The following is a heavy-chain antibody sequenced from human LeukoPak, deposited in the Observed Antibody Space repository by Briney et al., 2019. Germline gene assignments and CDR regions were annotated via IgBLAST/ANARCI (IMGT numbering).Heavy chain of an antibody. J-gene: IGHJ3*02. CDR3: ARDWYGDLDAFDI. Sequence: SQTLSLTCAISGDSVSRNTAGWNWIRQSPSRGLEWLGRTYYRSKWYNDFAPSVRNRITINPDTSKNQFSLQLNSVTPEDTAVYYCARDWYGDLDAFDIWGQGTMVTVSS. V-gene: IGHV6-1*01. D-gene: IGHD3-10*01. CDR1: GDSVSRNTAG. CDR2: TYYRSKWYN.